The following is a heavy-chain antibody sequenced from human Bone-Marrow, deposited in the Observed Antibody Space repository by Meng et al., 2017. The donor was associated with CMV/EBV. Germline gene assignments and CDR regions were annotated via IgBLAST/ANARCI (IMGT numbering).Heavy chain of an antibody. D-gene: IGHD2-2*01. CDR3: TSHIVVVPAARLGNYYGMDV. V-gene: IGHV3-30*04. J-gene: IGHJ6*02. Sequence: GESLKISCAASGFTFSSYAMHWVRQAPGKGLEWVAVISYDGSNKYYADYVKGRFTISRDDSKNTAYLQMNSLKTEDTAVYYCTSHIVVVPAARLGNYYGMDVWGQGTTVTVSS. CDR2: ISYDGSNK. CDR1: GFTFSSYA.